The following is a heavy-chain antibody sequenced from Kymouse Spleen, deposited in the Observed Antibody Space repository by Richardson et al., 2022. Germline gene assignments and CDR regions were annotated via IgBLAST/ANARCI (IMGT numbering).Heavy chain of an antibody. CDR3: ARVGGVWD*TGDQDYYYGMDV. D-gene: IGHD3-16*02,IGHD7-27*02. J-gene: IGHJ6*02. CDR1: GGSFSGYY. Sequence: QVQLQQWGAGLLKPSETLSLTCAVYGGSFSGYYWSWIRQPPGKGLEWIGEINHSGSTNYNPSLKSRVTISVDTSKNQFSLKLSSVTAADTAVYYCARVGGVWD*TGDQDYYYGMDVWGQGTTVTVSS. CDR2: INHSGST. V-gene: IGHV4-34*01.